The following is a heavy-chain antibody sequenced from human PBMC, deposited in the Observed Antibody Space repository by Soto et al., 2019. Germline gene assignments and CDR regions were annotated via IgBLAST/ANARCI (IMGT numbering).Heavy chain of an antibody. J-gene: IGHJ4*02. V-gene: IGHV4-39*01. D-gene: IGHD1-26*01. Sequence: PSETLSLTCTASGGSISSSSYYWGWIRQPPGKGLEWFGSTFYSGSTYHNPSLRSRVTISVDTSKNQFSLRLSSVTAADAAVYYCARQAGIYVGPTGAVDNWGQGTLVTVSS. CDR3: ARQAGIYVGPTGAVDN. CDR1: GGSISSSSYY. CDR2: TFYSGST.